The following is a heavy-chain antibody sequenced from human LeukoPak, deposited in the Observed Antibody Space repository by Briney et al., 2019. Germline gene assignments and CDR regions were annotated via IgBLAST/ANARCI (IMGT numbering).Heavy chain of an antibody. Sequence: GGSLRLSCAASGFTFSDFWMGWVRQAPGKGLEWVANINQDGSEDYYVDSVKGRFTISRDNAKNSLYLQMNSLRAEDTAVYYCTKGRSNHYWGQGTLVTVST. CDR2: INQDGSED. J-gene: IGHJ4*02. D-gene: IGHD3-10*01. V-gene: IGHV3-7*01. CDR1: GFTFSDFW. CDR3: TKGRSNHY.